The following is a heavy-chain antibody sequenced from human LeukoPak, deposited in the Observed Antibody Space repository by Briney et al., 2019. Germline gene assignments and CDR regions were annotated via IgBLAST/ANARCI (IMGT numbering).Heavy chain of an antibody. CDR2: IYNSGST. D-gene: IGHD4-11*01. V-gene: IGHV4-59*12. CDR1: GVSISIYY. J-gene: IGHJ4*02. Sequence: PSETLSLTCTVSGVSISIYYWSWVRQPPGKGLEWIGYIYNSGSTIYNPSLKSRATISADTSKNQFSLKLSSVTAADTAVYYCARRTTVTIPFGYWGQGTLVTVSS. CDR3: ARRTTVTIPFGY.